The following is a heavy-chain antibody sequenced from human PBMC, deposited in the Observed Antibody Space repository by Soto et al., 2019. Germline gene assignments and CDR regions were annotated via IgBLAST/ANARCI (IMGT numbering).Heavy chain of an antibody. CDR1: GFSFSDHY. J-gene: IGHJ5*02. D-gene: IGHD5-12*01. Sequence: EVQLVESGGGMVQPGGSLRLSCSASGFSFSDHYMDWVRQTPGKGLEWVGRIRNKANGHTTEYAASVKGRFTISRDDSKNSLYLQMNSLKIEDTAMYYWARGYGNNWFDPWGQGTLVAVSS. CDR2: IRNKANGHTT. V-gene: IGHV3-72*01. CDR3: ARGYGNNWFDP.